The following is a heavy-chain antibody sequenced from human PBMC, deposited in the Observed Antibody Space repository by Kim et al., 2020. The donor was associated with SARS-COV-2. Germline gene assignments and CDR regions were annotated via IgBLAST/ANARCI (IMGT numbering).Heavy chain of an antibody. CDR1: GGSISSYY. V-gene: IGHV4-59*13. CDR2: IYDSERT. J-gene: IGHJ4*02. D-gene: IGHD2-15*01. Sequence: SETLSLTCTVSGGSISSYYWSWIRQPPGKGLEWIGYIYDSERTNYNTSLKSRVTMSVDTSKNQFSLRLSSVTAADTAVYYCARRSDWYDYWGQGTLVTVSS. CDR3: ARRSDWYDY.